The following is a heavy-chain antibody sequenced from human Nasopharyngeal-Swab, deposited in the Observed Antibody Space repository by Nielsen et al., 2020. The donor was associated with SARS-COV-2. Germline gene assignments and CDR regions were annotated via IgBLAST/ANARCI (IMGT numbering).Heavy chain of an antibody. CDR2: IYYSGST. D-gene: IGHD3-22*01. V-gene: IGHV4-59*01. J-gene: IGHJ4*02. Sequence: GSLRLSCTVSGGSISSYYWSWIRQPPGKGLEWIGYIYYSGSTNYNPSLKSRVTISVDTSKNQFSLKLSSVTAADTAVYYCARRSYDISGRTFDYWGQGTLVTVSS. CDR1: GGSISSYY. CDR3: ARRSYDISGRTFDY.